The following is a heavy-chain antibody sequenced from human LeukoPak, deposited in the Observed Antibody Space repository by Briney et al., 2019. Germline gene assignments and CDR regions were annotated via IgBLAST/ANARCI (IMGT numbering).Heavy chain of an antibody. J-gene: IGHJ5*02. Sequence: ASVKVSCKASGYTFTGYYMHWVRQAPGQGLEWMGWINPNSGDTNYAQKFQGRVTMTRDTSISTAYMELSRLRSDDTAVYYCARAEGGTIFGVVISWGQGTLVTVSS. V-gene: IGHV1-2*02. CDR2: INPNSGDT. D-gene: IGHD3-3*01. CDR1: GYTFTGYY. CDR3: ARAEGGTIFGVVIS.